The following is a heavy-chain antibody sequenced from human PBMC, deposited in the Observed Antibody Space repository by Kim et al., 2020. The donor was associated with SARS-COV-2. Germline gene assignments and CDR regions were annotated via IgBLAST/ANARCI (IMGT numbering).Heavy chain of an antibody. Sequence: DYVKGRFTISRDNSKNTLYLQMNSLRAEDTAVYYCAKVNGGNSRYLFDYWGQGTLVTVSS. V-gene: IGHV3-23*01. D-gene: IGHD2-21*02. CDR3: AKVNGGNSRYLFDY. J-gene: IGHJ4*02.